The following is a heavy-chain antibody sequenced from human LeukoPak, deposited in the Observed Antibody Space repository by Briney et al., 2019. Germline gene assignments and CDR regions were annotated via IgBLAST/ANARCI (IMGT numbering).Heavy chain of an antibody. J-gene: IGHJ3*02. CDR1: GFVFSDYY. CDR3: ARRYCSSDSCDMGTDVFDI. D-gene: IGHD2-2*02. Sequence: PGGSLRLSCAASGFVFSDYYMSWIRQAPGKGLEWLSYISVSGSDIYYADSVEGRFTISRDNAENSLYLQMNSLTAEDTAVYYCARRYCSSDSCDMGTDVFDIWGRGTMVTVSS. V-gene: IGHV3-11*01. CDR2: ISVSGSDI.